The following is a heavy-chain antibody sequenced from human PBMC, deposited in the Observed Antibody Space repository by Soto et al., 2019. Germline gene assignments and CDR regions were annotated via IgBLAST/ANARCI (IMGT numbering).Heavy chain of an antibody. CDR2: ISWNSGTM. CDR1: GFRFDEYA. V-gene: IGHV3-9*01. Sequence: EVQLVESGGGLVQPGRSLRLSWAASGFRFDEYAMHWVRQAPAKGLEWVSGISWNSGTMGYGYSVRDRVAISRDNAKTSLYPQMISLRTDDTALYSCVKGFWSSTRCLTYSYMDVWGKGTTVTVSS. D-gene: IGHD2-2*01. J-gene: IGHJ6*03. CDR3: VKGFWSSTRCLTYSYMDV.